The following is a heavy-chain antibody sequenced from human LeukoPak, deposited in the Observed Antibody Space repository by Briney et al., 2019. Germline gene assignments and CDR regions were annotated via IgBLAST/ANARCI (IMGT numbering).Heavy chain of an antibody. CDR2: INPNSGNT. CDR1: GYTFTGYY. V-gene: IGHV1-8*02. CDR3: ARDRVGVGGNGWEN. Sequence: GASVKVSYKASGYTFTGYYMHWVRQAPGQGLEWMGWINPNSGNTGYVQKFQGRVIMARDTSISTAYMELSSLTSEDTAVYFCARDRVGVGGNGWENWGQGTLVTVSS. D-gene: IGHD6-19*01. J-gene: IGHJ4*02.